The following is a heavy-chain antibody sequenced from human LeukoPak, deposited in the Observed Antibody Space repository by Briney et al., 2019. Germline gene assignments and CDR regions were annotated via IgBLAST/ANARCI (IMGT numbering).Heavy chain of an antibody. Sequence: PGGSLRLSCAASGFTFSNYAMSWVRQAPGKGLEWVSAISGSGGTTYYADSVKGRFTISRDNSKNTLYLQMNSLRAEDTAVYYCAKDNDILTGPYFDYWGQGTLVTVSS. CDR2: ISGSGGTT. V-gene: IGHV3-23*01. CDR1: GFTFSNYA. CDR3: AKDNDILTGPYFDY. J-gene: IGHJ4*02. D-gene: IGHD3-9*01.